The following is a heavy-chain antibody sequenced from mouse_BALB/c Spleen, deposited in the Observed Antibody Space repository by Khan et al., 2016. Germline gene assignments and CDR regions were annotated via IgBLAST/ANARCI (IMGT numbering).Heavy chain of an antibody. CDR3: ARYRYYYGISRYFDV. CDR2: INTYSGES. Sequence: QIQLVQSGPELKRPGKTVKISCKASGYTFTNYGINWVKQAPGKGLKWMGWINTYSGESTYADDFKGRFAFSLETSANTAYLQINNLKNEDTATYFCARYRYYYGISRYFDVWGAGTTVTVSS. V-gene: IGHV9-3-1*01. J-gene: IGHJ1*01. CDR1: GYTFTNYG. D-gene: IGHD1-1*01.